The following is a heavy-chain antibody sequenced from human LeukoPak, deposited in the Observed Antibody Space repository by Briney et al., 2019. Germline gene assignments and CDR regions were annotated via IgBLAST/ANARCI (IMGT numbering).Heavy chain of an antibody. V-gene: IGHV3-15*01. CDR3: TTGEWELGAFDI. D-gene: IGHD1-26*01. Sequence: NPGGSLRLSCAASGFTFSNAWMSWVRQAPGKGLEWVGRIKSKTDGGTTDYAAPVKGRLTISRDDSKNTLYLQMNSLKTEDTAVYYCTTGEWELGAFDIWGQGTMVTVSS. J-gene: IGHJ3*02. CDR1: GFTFSNAW. CDR2: IKSKTDGGTT.